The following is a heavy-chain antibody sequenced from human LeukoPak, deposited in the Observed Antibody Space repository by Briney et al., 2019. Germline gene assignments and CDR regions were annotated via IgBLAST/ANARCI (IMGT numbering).Heavy chain of an antibody. Sequence: GGSLRLSCAASGFTFSDYYMSWIRQAPGKGLEWVSYISSSGTTIYYADSVKGRLTISRDNAKNSLYLQMNSLRAEDTAVFYCARGYSNYYFDYWGQGTLVTVSS. CDR1: GFTFSDYY. V-gene: IGHV3-11*01. J-gene: IGHJ4*02. CDR3: ARGYSNYYFDY. D-gene: IGHD6-13*01. CDR2: ISSSGTTI.